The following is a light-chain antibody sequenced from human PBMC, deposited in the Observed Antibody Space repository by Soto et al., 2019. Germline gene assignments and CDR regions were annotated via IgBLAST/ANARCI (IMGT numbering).Light chain of an antibody. V-gene: IGLV2-23*02. CDR1: SSDIGSYNR. CDR3: CSYAGPSIFVV. J-gene: IGLJ2*01. CDR2: EDT. Sequence: QSVLTQPASVSGSPGQSITISCTGTSSDIGSYNRVSWYQQHPGKAPKLMIYEDTQRPSRVSNRFSGSKSGNTASLTITGLQAEDEADYYCCSYAGPSIFVVFGGGTKVPS.